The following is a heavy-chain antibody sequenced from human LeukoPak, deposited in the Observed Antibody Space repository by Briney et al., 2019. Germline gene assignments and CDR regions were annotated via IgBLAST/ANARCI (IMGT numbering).Heavy chain of an antibody. D-gene: IGHD3-9*01. CDR2: ISSSGSTI. Sequence: GGSLRLSCAASGFTFSSYSMNWVRQAPGKGLEWVSYISSSGSTIYYADSVKGRFTISRDNAKNSLYLQMNSLRAEDTAVYYCARGRAPLRYFDWLWWGQGTLVTVSS. CDR1: GFTFSSYS. J-gene: IGHJ4*02. CDR3: ARGRAPLRYFDWLW. V-gene: IGHV3-48*04.